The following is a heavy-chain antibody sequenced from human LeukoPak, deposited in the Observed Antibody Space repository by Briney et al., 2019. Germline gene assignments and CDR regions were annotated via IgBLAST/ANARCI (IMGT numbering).Heavy chain of an antibody. CDR3: AREYGITMVRGVIPEGIAFDI. Sequence: SQTLSLXCTVSGGSISSGDYYWSWIRLPPGKGLEWIGYIYYSGSTYYNPSLKGRVTISVDTSKNQFSLKLSSVTAADTAVYYCAREYGITMVRGVIPEGIAFDIWGQGTMVTVSS. CDR2: IYYSGST. CDR1: GGSISSGDYY. D-gene: IGHD3-10*01. V-gene: IGHV4-30-4*08. J-gene: IGHJ3*02.